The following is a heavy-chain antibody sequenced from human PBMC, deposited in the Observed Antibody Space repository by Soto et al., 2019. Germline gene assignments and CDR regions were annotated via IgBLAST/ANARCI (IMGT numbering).Heavy chain of an antibody. V-gene: IGHV4-39*07. CDR2: IYYSGST. D-gene: IGHD1-7*01. Sequence: SETLSLTCTVSGGSISSSSYYWCWIRHPPGKGLEWIGSIYYSGSTYYNPSLKSRVTISVDTSKNQFSLKLSSVTAADTAVYYCARRYGTTFDYWGQGTLVTVSS. CDR1: GGSISSSSYY. CDR3: ARRYGTTFDY. J-gene: IGHJ4*02.